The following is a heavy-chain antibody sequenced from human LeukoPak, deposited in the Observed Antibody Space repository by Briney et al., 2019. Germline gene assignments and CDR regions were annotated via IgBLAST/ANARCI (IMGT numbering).Heavy chain of an antibody. CDR3: ARQRSGDGYNAIDY. J-gene: IGHJ4*02. Sequence: GGSLRLSCAASGFTFSSYAMHWVRQAPGKGLEYVSAISSNGGSTYYANSVKGRFTISRDNSKNTLYLQMGSLRAEDMAVCYCARQRSGDGYNAIDYWGQGTLVTVS. CDR2: ISSNGGST. CDR1: GFTFSSYA. D-gene: IGHD5-24*01. V-gene: IGHV3-64*01.